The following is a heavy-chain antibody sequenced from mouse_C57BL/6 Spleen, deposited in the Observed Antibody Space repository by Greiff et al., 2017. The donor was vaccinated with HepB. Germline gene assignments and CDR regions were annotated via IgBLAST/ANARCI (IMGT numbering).Heavy chain of an antibody. Sequence: QVQLQQSGPELVKPGASVKISCKASGYAFSSSWMNWVKQRPGKGLEWIGRIYPGDGDTNYNGKFKGKATLTADKSSSTAYMQLSSLTSEDSAFYFCAYDSLYYAMDYWGQGTSVTVSS. J-gene: IGHJ4*01. D-gene: IGHD2-4*01. V-gene: IGHV1-82*01. CDR2: IYPGDGDT. CDR3: AYDSLYYAMDY. CDR1: GYAFSSSW.